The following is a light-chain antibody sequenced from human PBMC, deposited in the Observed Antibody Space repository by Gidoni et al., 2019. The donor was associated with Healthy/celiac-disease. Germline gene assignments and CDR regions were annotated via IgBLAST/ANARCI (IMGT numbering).Light chain of an antibody. CDR2: RDS. CDR1: NIGSKN. CDR3: QVWDSSTVV. Sequence: SYELTQPLSVSVALGQTARITRGGNNIGSKNVHWYQQKPGQAPVLVIDRDSNRPSGIPERFSGSNSGNTATLTISRAQAGDEADYYCQVWDSSTVVFGGGTKLTVL. V-gene: IGLV3-9*01. J-gene: IGLJ2*01.